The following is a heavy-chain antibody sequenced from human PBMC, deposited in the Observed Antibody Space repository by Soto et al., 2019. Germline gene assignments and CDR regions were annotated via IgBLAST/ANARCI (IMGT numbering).Heavy chain of an antibody. CDR3: AKDQWEWELAPGGDFDY. CDR1: EFTFSSYG. Sequence: QVQLVESGGGVVQPGRSLRLSCAASEFTFSSYGMHWVRQAPGKGLEWVAVISYDGSNKYYADSVKGRFTISRDNSKNTLYLQMNSLRAEDTAVYYCAKDQWEWELAPGGDFDYWGQGTLVTVSS. J-gene: IGHJ4*02. V-gene: IGHV3-30*18. CDR2: ISYDGSNK. D-gene: IGHD1-26*01.